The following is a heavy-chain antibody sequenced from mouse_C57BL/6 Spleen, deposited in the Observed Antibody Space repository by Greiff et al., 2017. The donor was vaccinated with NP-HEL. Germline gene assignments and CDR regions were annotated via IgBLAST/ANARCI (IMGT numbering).Heavy chain of an antibody. CDR2: IRSKSNNYAT. CDR3: VRYYDGYYGGYFDY. D-gene: IGHD2-3*01. J-gene: IGHJ2*01. Sequence: EVKVVESGGGLVQPKGSLKLSCAASGFSFNTYAMNWVRQAPGKGLEWVARIRSKSNNYATYYADSVKDRFTISRDDSESMLYLQMNNLKTEDTAMYYCVRYYDGYYGGYFDYWGQGTTLTVSS. CDR1: GFSFNTYA. V-gene: IGHV10-1*01.